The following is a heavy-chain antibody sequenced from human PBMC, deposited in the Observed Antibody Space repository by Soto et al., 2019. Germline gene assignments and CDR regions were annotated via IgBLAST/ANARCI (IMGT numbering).Heavy chain of an antibody. J-gene: IGHJ2*01. CDR3: AKGQGVAGYWYFDL. Sequence: EVQLLESGGGLVQPGGSLRLSCAASGFTFSSYAMSWVRQAPGKGLEWVSAMSGSGGSTYYADSVKGRFTISRDNSKNTLYLQMNSLIAEDTAVYYCAKGQGVAGYWYFDLWGRGTLVTVSS. V-gene: IGHV3-23*01. CDR2: MSGSGGST. CDR1: GFTFSSYA. D-gene: IGHD6-19*01.